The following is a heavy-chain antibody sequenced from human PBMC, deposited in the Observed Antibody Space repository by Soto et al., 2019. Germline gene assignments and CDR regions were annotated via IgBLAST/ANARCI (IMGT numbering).Heavy chain of an antibody. V-gene: IGHV6-1*01. J-gene: IGHJ6*02. D-gene: IGHD1-1*01. CDR1: GDSVSSNSAA. CDR2: TYYRSKWYN. Sequence: SQTLSLTCAISGDSVSSNSAALNWIRQSPSRGLEWLGRTYYRSKWYNDYAVSVKSRITINPDTSKNQFSLQLNSVTPEDTAVYYCARGRFTRDHYSYYGMDVWGQGTTVTVSS. CDR3: ARGRFTRDHYSYYGMDV.